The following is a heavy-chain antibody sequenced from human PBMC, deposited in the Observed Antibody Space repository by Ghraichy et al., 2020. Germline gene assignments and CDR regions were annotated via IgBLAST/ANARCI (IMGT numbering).Heavy chain of an antibody. CDR1: GFTFSSNY. J-gene: IGHJ6*02. D-gene: IGHD3-10*01. CDR2: IYSGGST. V-gene: IGHV3-53*01. Sequence: GGSLRLSCAASGFTFSSNYMSWVRQAPGKGLEWVSVIYSGGSTYYADSVKGRFTISRDNSKNTLDLQMNSLRAADTAVYYCARDDRDGMDVWGQGTTVTVSS. CDR3: ARDDRDGMDV.